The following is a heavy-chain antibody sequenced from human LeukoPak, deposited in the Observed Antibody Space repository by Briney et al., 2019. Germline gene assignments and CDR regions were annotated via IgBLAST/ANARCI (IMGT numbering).Heavy chain of an antibody. J-gene: IGHJ4*02. Sequence: SVKVSCKASGGTFSSYAISWVRQAPGQGLEWMGGIIPIFGTANYAQKFQGRVTITTDESTSTAYMELSSLRSEDTAVYYCARDRDGYSQGIFDYWGQGTLVTVSS. CDR1: GGTFSSYA. CDR3: ARDRDGYSQGIFDY. D-gene: IGHD5-24*01. CDR2: IIPIFGTA. V-gene: IGHV1-69*05.